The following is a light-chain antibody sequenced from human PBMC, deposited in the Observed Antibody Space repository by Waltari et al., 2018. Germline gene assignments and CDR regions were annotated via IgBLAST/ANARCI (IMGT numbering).Light chain of an antibody. CDR2: LNSDGSH. V-gene: IGLV4-69*01. Sequence: QLVLTQPPSASASLGASVKLTCTLSSGHGSYAIAWHQQQPEKGPRYLMTLNSDGSHSKGDGIPDRFSGSSSGAERYLTISSLQSEDEADYYCQTWDTGIRVFGGGTKLTVL. J-gene: IGLJ3*02. CDR3: QTWDTGIRV. CDR1: SGHGSYA.